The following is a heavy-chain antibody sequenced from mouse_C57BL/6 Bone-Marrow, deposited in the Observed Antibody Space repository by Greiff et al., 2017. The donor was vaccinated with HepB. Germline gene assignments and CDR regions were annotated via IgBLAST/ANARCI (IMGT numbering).Heavy chain of an antibody. CDR2: IYPGNSDT. CDR1: GYTFTSYW. J-gene: IGHJ1*03. V-gene: IGHV1-5*01. CDR3: TREEGLIYYYGSSLYWYFDV. D-gene: IGHD1-1*01. Sequence: VQLQQSGTVLARPGASVKMSCKTSGYTFTSYWMHWVKQRPGQGLEWIGAIYPGNSDTSYNQKFKGKAKLTAVTSASTAYMELSSLTNEDSAVYYCTREEGLIYYYGSSLYWYFDVWGTGTTVTVSS.